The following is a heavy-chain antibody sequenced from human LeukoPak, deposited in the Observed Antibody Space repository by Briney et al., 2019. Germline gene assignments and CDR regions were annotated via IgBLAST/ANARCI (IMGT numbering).Heavy chain of an antibody. CDR3: ARAGGQQLDIGYRFDY. J-gene: IGHJ4*02. CDR2: IIPIFGTA. D-gene: IGHD6-13*01. Sequence: EASVKVSCKASGGTFSSYAISWVRQAPGQGLEWMGGIIPIFGTANYAQKFQGRVTITADESTSTAYMELSSLRSEDTAVYYCARAGGQQLDIGYRFDYWGQGTLVTVSS. CDR1: GGTFSSYA. V-gene: IGHV1-69*13.